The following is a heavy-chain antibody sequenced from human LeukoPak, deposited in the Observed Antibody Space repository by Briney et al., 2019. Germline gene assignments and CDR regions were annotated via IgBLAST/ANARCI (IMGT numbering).Heavy chain of an antibody. D-gene: IGHD2-2*01. CDR2: IYHSGST. J-gene: IGHJ4*02. CDR1: GGSISSGGCY. Sequence: SETLSLTCTVSGGSISSGGCYWSWIRQPPGKGLEWIGYIYHSGSTYYNPSLKSRVTISVDRSKNQFSLKLSSVTAADTAVYYCARPGVVVVPAAKGYFDYWGQGTLVTVSS. V-gene: IGHV4-30-2*01. CDR3: ARPGVVVVPAAKGYFDY.